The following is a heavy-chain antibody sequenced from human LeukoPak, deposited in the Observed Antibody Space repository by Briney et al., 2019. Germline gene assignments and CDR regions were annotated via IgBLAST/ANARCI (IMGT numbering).Heavy chain of an antibody. D-gene: IGHD1-26*01. CDR1: GGSISSYY. V-gene: IGHV4-59*01. J-gene: IGHJ3*02. CDR2: IYYSGST. Sequence: SETLSLTCTVSGGSISSYYWSWIRQPPGKGLEWIGYIYYSGSTNYNPSLKSRVTISVDTSKNQFSLKLSSVTAADTAVYYCATGSKSGSYFAFDIWGQGTMVTVSS. CDR3: ATGSKSGSYFAFDI.